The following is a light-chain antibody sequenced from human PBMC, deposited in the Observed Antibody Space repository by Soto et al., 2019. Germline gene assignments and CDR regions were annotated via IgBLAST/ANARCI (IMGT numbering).Light chain of an antibody. CDR1: QSISSW. Sequence: DIQMTQSPSTLSASVGDRVTITCRASQSISSWLAWYQQKPGKAPNLLIYKASSLESGVPSRFSGSGSGTEFTLTISSLQTDDFATYYCQQYNSYPVTFGQGTKVEIK. V-gene: IGKV1-5*03. J-gene: IGKJ1*01. CDR2: KAS. CDR3: QQYNSYPVT.